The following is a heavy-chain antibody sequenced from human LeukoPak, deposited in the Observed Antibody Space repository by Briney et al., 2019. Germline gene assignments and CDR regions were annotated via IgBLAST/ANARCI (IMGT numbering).Heavy chain of an antibody. Sequence: PSETLSLTCTVSGGSISSSSYYWGWIRQPPGKGLEWIGSIYYSGSTYYNPSLKSRVTISVDTSKNQFSLKLSPVTAADTAVYYCARRPGGNTYGYWFDPWGQGTLVTVSS. D-gene: IGHD5-18*01. V-gene: IGHV4-39*01. CDR1: GGSISSSSYY. J-gene: IGHJ5*02. CDR3: ARRPGGNTYGYWFDP. CDR2: IYYSGST.